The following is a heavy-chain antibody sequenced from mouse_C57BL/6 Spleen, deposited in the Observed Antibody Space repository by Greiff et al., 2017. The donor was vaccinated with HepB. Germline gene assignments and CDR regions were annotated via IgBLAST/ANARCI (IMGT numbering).Heavy chain of an antibody. Sequence: EVQLVESGGGLVKPGGSLKLSCAASGFTFSSYAMSWVRQTPEKRLEWVATISDGGSYTYYPDNVKGRFTISRDNAKNNLYLQMSHLKSEDTAMYYCAIGVYCAYWGQGTLVTVSA. CDR2: ISDGGSYT. J-gene: IGHJ3*01. CDR1: GFTFSSYA. D-gene: IGHD2-1*01. CDR3: AIGVYCAY. V-gene: IGHV5-4*01.